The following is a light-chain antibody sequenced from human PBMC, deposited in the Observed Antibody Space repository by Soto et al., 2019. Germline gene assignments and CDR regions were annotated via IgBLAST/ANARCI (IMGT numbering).Light chain of an antibody. J-gene: IGKJ2*01. CDR3: QQYYNYAT. CDR1: QSISNW. V-gene: IGKV1-5*01. Sequence: DIQMTQSPSTLSASVGDRVTITCRASQSISNWLAWYQQKPGKAPKVLIYDASTLESGVPSRFSGSESGTEFTLNISSLQPYDFAIYYCQQYYNYATFGQGTKVEIK. CDR2: DAS.